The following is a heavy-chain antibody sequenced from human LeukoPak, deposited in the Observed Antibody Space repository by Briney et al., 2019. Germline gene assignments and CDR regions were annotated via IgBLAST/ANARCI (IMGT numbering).Heavy chain of an antibody. Sequence: SETLSLTCAVYGGSFSGYYWSWIRQPPGKGLEWIGEINHSGSTNYNPSLKSRVTISVDTSKNQFSLKLSSVTAADTAVYYCVRGQYGSGSYFIALPKY. CDR1: GGSFSGYY. J-gene: IGHJ1*01. V-gene: IGHV4-34*01. CDR3: VRGQYGSGSYFIALPKY. CDR2: INHSGST. D-gene: IGHD3-10*01.